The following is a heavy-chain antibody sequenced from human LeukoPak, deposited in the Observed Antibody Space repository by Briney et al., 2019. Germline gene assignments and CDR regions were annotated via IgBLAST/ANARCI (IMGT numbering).Heavy chain of an antibody. CDR1: GGSISSGDYY. D-gene: IGHD3-22*01. V-gene: IGHV4-30-4*08. Sequence: SQTLSLTCTVSGGSISSGDYYWSWIRQPPGKGLEWIGYIYYSGSTYYNPSLKSRVTISVDTSKNQFSLKLSSVTAADTAVYYCARDGWYYYDTTGSEAFDIWGQGTMVTVSS. CDR2: IYYSGST. J-gene: IGHJ3*02. CDR3: ARDGWYYYDTTGSEAFDI.